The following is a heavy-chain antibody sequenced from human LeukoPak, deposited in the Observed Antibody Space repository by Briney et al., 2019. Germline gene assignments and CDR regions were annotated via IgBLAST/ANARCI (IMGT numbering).Heavy chain of an antibody. V-gene: IGHV5-10-1*01. CDR1: GYSFTSYW. Sequence: VESLKISCKGSGYSFTSYWISWVLQMPGKGLEWMGRIDPSDSYTNYRPSFQGHVTISADKSINTAYLQWSSLKASDTAMYYCARLGSNNYFDPWGQGTPVTVSS. D-gene: IGHD7-27*01. CDR2: IDPSDSYT. J-gene: IGHJ5*02. CDR3: ARLGSNNYFDP.